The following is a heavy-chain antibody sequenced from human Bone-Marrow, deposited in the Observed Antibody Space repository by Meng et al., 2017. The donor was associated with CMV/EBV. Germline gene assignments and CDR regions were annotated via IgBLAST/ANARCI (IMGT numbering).Heavy chain of an antibody. D-gene: IGHD4-23*01. CDR2: INPNSGGT. CDR3: ARGAYYGGNSKVFSY. CDR1: GYTFTSYD. J-gene: IGHJ4*02. V-gene: IGHV1-2*02. Sequence: ASVKVSCKASGYTFTSYDINWVRQATGQGLEWMGWINPNSGGTNYAQKFQGRVTMTRDTSISTAYMELSRLRSDDTAVYYCARGAYYGGNSKVFSYWGQGTLVTVSS.